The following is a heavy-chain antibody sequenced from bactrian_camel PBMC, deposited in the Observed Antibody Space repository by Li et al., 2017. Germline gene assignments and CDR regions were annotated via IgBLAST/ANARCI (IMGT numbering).Heavy chain of an antibody. CDR1: GVTFADYD. V-gene: IGHV3-3*01. D-gene: IGHD1*01. CDR3: AADLVTDEPSLVEREYYY. CDR2: ISDTGART. Sequence: HVQLVESGGGSVQAGGSLRLSSTASGVTFADYDMAWYRQAPGKEREGVAAISDTGARTWYADSVKGRFTISRETAKNSVYLHLEMNSLKPEDTAMYICAADLVTDEPSLVEREYYYWGQGTQVTVS. J-gene: IGHJ4*01.